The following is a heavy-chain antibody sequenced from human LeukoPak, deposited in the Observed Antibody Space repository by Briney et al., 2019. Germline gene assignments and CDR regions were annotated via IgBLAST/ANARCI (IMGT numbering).Heavy chain of an antibody. Sequence: GGSLRLSCAASGFTFSNYAMSWVRQAAGKGLEWVSAISGSGGSTHYTDSVKGRFTISRDNSKNTLYLQMNSLRAEDTAIYYCAKDAHEEWLIEGHYYYMDVWGKGTTVTVSS. J-gene: IGHJ6*03. CDR1: GFTFSNYA. D-gene: IGHD6-19*01. CDR3: AKDAHEEWLIEGHYYYMDV. CDR2: ISGSGGST. V-gene: IGHV3-23*01.